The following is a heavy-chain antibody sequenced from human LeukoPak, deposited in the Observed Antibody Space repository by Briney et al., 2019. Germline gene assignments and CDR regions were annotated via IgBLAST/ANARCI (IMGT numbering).Heavy chain of an antibody. D-gene: IGHD2-21*02. J-gene: IGHJ4*02. CDR3: ARGVTRAGSVVVTAIQPPLDY. Sequence: ASVKVSCKASGYTFTGYYMHWVRQAPGQGLEWMGWINPNSGGTNYAQKFQGRVTMTRDTSISTAYMELSRLRSDDTAVYYCARGVTRAGSVVVTAIQPPLDYWGQGTLVTVSS. V-gene: IGHV1-2*02. CDR2: INPNSGGT. CDR1: GYTFTGYY.